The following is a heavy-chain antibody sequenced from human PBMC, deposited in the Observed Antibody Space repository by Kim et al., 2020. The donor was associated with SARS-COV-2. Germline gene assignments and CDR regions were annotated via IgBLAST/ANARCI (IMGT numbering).Heavy chain of an antibody. CDR3: AKTPIRYGGNSY. D-gene: IGHD4-17*01. J-gene: IGHJ4*02. CDR1: GFTFSSYA. CDR2: ISGSGGST. V-gene: IGHV3-23*01. Sequence: GGYLRLSCAASGFTFSSYAMSWVRQAPGKGLEWVSAISGSGGSTYYADSVKGRFTISRDNSKNTLYLQMNSLRAEDTAVYYCAKTPIRYGGNSYWGQGTLVTVSS.